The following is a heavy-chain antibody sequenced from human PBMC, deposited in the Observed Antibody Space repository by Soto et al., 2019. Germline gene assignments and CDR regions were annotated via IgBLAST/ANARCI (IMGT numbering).Heavy chain of an antibody. CDR3: ARGGGKKYYYYYMDV. D-gene: IGHD3-16*01. V-gene: IGHV5-51*01. CDR2: IYPGDSDT. CDR1: GYSFTSYW. Sequence: PGESLKISCKGSGYSFTSYWIGWVRQMPGKGLEWMGIIYPGDSDTRYSPSFQGQVTISADKSISTAYLQWSSLKASDTAMYYCARGGGKKYYYYYMDVWGKGTTVTVSS. J-gene: IGHJ6*03.